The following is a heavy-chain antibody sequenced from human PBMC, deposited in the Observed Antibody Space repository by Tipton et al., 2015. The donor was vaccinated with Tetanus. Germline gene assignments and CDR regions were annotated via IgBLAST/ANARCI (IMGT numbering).Heavy chain of an antibody. Sequence: SLRLSCAASGFTFSSYAMSWVRQAPGQGLEWVSAISGSGGSTDYADSVKGRFTISRDNSKNTLYLQMNSLRAEDTAVYYCAKQDCGGDCYRLTFDYWGQGTLVTVSS. CDR2: ISGSGGST. J-gene: IGHJ4*02. CDR3: AKQDCGGDCYRLTFDY. V-gene: IGHV3-23*01. D-gene: IGHD2-21*02. CDR1: GFTFSSYA.